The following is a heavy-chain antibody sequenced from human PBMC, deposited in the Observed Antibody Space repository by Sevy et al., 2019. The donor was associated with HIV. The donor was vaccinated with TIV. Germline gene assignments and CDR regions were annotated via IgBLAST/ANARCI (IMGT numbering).Heavy chain of an antibody. CDR1: GFTFSSYS. V-gene: IGHV3-21*01. J-gene: IGHJ6*02. CDR3: ARDKVATIYYYYYGMDV. D-gene: IGHD5-12*01. Sequence: GRSLRLSCAASGFTFSSYSMNWVRQAPGKGLEWVSSISSSSSYIYYADSVKARFTISRDNAKNSLYLQMNSLRAEDTAVYYCARDKVATIYYYYYGMDVWGQGTTVTVSS. CDR2: ISSSSSYI.